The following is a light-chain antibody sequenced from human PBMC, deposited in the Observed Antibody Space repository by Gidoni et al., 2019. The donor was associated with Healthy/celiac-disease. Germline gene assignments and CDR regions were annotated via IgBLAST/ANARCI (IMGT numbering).Light chain of an antibody. V-gene: IGKV1-9*01. CDR1: QGISSY. Sequence: DIQLTQSPSFLSASVGDRVTITCRASQGISSYLAWYQHKPGKAPKLLIYAASTLQSGVPSRFSGSGSGTEFTLTISSLQPEDFATYYCQQLNSYLVTFGGXTKVEIK. CDR2: AAS. CDR3: QQLNSYLVT. J-gene: IGKJ4*01.